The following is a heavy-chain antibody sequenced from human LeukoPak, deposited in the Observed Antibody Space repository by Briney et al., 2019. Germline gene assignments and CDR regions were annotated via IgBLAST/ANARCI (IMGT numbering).Heavy chain of an antibody. V-gene: IGHV4-4*02. CDR1: GGSISSSNW. J-gene: IGHJ6*03. CDR2: IYHSGST. Sequence: SVTLSLTCAVSGGSISSSNWWSWVRQPPGKGLEWIGEIYHSGSTNYNPSLKSRVTISVDKSKNQFSLKLSSVTAADTAVYYCARGVRRFLGWVSMDVWGKGTTVTVSS. CDR3: ARGVRRFLGWVSMDV. D-gene: IGHD3-3*01.